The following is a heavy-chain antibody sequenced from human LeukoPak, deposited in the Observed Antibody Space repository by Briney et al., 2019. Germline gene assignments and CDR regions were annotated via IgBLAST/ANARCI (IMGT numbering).Heavy chain of an antibody. D-gene: IGHD1-14*01. CDR3: AKQTPRPDRSLDY. CDR2: ISGGGGST. J-gene: IGHJ4*02. V-gene: IGHV3-23*01. Sequence: PGGSLRLSCAASGFTFSDYAMSWVRQAPGKGLEWVSAISGGGGSTYYADSVKGRFTISRDNSKNTLYLQVNSLRAEDTAVYYCAKQTPRPDRSLDYWGQGTLITVSS. CDR1: GFTFSDYA.